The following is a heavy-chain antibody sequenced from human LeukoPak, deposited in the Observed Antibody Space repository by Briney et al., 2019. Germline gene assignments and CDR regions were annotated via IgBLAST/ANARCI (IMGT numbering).Heavy chain of an antibody. D-gene: IGHD3-3*01. CDR2: IYYSGST. CDR3: ARVLTTKDYDFWSGYYINYYYYMDV. CDR1: GGSISSYY. V-gene: IGHV4-59*12. Sequence: SETLSLTCTVSGGSISSYYWSWIRQPPGKGLEWIGYIYYSGSTNYNPSLKSRVTMSVDTSKNQFSLKLSSVTAADTAVYYCARVLTTKDYDFWSGYYINYYYYMDVWGKGTTVTVSS. J-gene: IGHJ6*03.